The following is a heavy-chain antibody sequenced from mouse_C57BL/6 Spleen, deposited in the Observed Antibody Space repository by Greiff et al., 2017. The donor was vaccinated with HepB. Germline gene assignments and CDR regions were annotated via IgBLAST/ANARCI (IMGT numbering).Heavy chain of an antibody. J-gene: IGHJ4*01. Sequence: VQLQQSGPVLVKPGASVKMSCKASGYTFTDYYMNWVKQSHGKSLEWIGVINPYNGGTSYNQKFKGKATLTVDKSSSTAYMELNSLTSEDSAVYYCARREITTVVARDYYAMDDWGQGTSVTVSS. CDR3: ARREITTVVARDYYAMDD. D-gene: IGHD1-1*01. CDR2: INPYNGGT. V-gene: IGHV1-19*01. CDR1: GYTFTDYY.